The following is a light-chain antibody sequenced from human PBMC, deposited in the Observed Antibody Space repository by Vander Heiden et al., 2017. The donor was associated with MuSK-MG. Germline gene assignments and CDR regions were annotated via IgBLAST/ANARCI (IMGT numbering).Light chain of an antibody. CDR2: DAS. CDR3: QQGTNWPT. CDR1: QNVTTY. J-gene: IGKJ1*01. Sequence: EIVLTQSPATLSLSPGERATLSCRASQNVTTYFAWYQQKPGQAPRLLIFDASNRATGIPARFSGAGSGTDFTLTISSLEPEDFAVYFCQQGTNWPTFGQGTKVESK. V-gene: IGKV3-11*01.